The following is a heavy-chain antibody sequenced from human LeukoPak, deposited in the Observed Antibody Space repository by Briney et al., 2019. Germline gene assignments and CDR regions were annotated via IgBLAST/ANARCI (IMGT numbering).Heavy chain of an antibody. CDR1: GFTFSSYS. J-gene: IGHJ6*03. D-gene: IGHD5-18*01. CDR3: AKDLRVTGHYYYMDV. Sequence: GGSLRLSCAASGFTFSSYSMNWVRQAPGKGLEWVSSISSSSSYIYYADSVKGRFTISRDNSKNTLYLQMNSLRAEDTAVYYCAKDLRVTGHYYYMDVWGKGTTVTVSS. CDR2: ISSSSSYI. V-gene: IGHV3-21*01.